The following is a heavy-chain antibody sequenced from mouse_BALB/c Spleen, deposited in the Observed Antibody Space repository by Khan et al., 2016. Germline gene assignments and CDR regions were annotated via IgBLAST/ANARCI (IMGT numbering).Heavy chain of an antibody. CDR3: ARAGYYGYLAY. CDR2: INPDSYTI. CDR1: GFDFSRYW. V-gene: IGHV4-1*02. D-gene: IGHD1-1*01. J-gene: IGHJ3*01. Sequence: EVKLLESGGGLVLPGGSLKLSCAASGFDFSRYWMSWVRQAPGKGLEWIGEINPDSYTINYTPSLKDKFIISRDNAKNTLYLQMSKVRSEDTARYYCARAGYYGYLAYWGQGTLVTVSA.